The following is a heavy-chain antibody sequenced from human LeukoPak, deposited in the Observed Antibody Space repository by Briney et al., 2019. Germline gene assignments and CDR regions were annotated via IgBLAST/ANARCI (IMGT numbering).Heavy chain of an antibody. CDR2: IYYSGST. Sequence: KTSETLSLTCTVSGGSISSSSYYWGWIRQPPGKGLEWIGSIYYSGSTYYNPSLKSRVTISVDTSKNQFSLKLSSVTAADTAVYYCPRLTAIRFLEWLPHRYFDYWGQGTLVTVSS. CDR1: GGSISSSSYY. CDR3: PRLTAIRFLEWLPHRYFDY. V-gene: IGHV4-39*01. D-gene: IGHD3-3*01. J-gene: IGHJ4*02.